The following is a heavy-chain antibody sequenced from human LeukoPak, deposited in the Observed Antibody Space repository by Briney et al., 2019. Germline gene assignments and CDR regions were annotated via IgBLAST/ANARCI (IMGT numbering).Heavy chain of an antibody. CDR1: GGTFSSYA. CDR3: ARDRNAYYYYYYMDV. J-gene: IGHJ6*03. Sequence: SVKVSCKASGGTFSSYAISWVRQAPGQGLEWVGRIIPIFGTSNYAQKFQGRVTITTDESTSTAYMELSSLRSEDTAVYYCARDRNAYYYYYYMDVWGKGTTVTVSS. CDR2: IIPIFGTS. V-gene: IGHV1-69*05.